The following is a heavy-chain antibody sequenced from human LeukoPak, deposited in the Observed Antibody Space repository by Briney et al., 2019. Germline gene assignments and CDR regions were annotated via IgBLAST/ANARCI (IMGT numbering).Heavy chain of an antibody. D-gene: IGHD3-10*01. CDR2: ISGSGGST. Sequence: GGSLRLSCAASGFTFSSYAMSWVRQAPAKGLEWVSAISGSGGSTYYADSVKGRFTISRDNSKNTLYLQMNSLRAEDTAVYYCAKDEGRFYYYGMDVWGQGTTVTVSS. CDR3: AKDEGRFYYYGMDV. CDR1: GFTFSSYA. V-gene: IGHV3-23*01. J-gene: IGHJ6*02.